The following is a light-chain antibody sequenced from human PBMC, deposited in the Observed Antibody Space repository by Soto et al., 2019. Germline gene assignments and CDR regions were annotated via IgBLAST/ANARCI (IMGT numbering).Light chain of an antibody. CDR3: AAWDNSLRNGV. Sequence: QSVLTQPPSASGTPGQRVTISCSGSSSNIGSNYIYWYQQLPGTAPKLLIYKNDQRPSGVPDRFSGSKSGTSASLAVSVLRSADEADYYCAAWDNSLRNGVFGGGTKVTVL. CDR1: SSNIGSNY. V-gene: IGLV1-47*01. J-gene: IGLJ3*02. CDR2: KND.